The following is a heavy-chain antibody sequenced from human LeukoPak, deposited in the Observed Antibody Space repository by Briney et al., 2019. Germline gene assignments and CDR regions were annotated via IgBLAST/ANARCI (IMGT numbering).Heavy chain of an antibody. CDR1: GGSISSGSYY. D-gene: IGHD2-21*02. V-gene: IGHV4-61*02. Sequence: KPSETLSLTCTVSGGSISSGSYYWSWIRQPAGKGLEWIGRIYTSGSTNYNPSLKSRVTISVDTSKNQFSLKLSSMTAADTAVYYCARGCGGDCYSDAFDIWGQGTMVTVSS. CDR3: ARGCGGDCYSDAFDI. CDR2: IYTSGST. J-gene: IGHJ3*02.